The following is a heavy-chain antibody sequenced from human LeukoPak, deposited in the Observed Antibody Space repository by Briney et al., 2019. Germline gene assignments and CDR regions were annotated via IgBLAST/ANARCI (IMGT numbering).Heavy chain of an antibody. Sequence: GESLKISCKDSGYSFTSYWIGWVRQMPGKGLEWMGIIHPGDSDTRYSPSFQGQVTISADKSISTAYLQWSSLKASDTAMYYCARGGGRHYYGSGSYYWGQGTLVTASS. D-gene: IGHD3-10*01. CDR3: ARGGGRHYYGSGSYY. CDR1: GYSFTSYW. CDR2: IHPGDSDT. J-gene: IGHJ4*02. V-gene: IGHV5-51*01.